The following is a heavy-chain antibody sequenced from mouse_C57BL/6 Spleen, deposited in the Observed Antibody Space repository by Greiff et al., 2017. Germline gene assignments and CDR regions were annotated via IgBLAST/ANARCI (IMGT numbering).Heavy chain of an antibody. CDR2: IYPGSGST. Sequence: VQLQQPGAELVKPGASVKMSCKASGYTFTSYWITWVKQRPGQGLEWIGEIYPGSGSTNYNEKFKSKATLTVDTSSSTAYMPLSSLTSEDSAVYSWAREFITTVVATDYAVDYWGQGTSVTVSS. V-gene: IGHV1-55*01. CDR1: GYTFTSYW. D-gene: IGHD1-1*01. J-gene: IGHJ4*01. CDR3: AREFITTVVATDYAVDY.